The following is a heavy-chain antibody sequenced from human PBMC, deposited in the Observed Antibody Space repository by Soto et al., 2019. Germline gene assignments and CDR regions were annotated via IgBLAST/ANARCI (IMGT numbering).Heavy chain of an antibody. D-gene: IGHD3-10*01. V-gene: IGHV4-59*01. CDR1: GDSISSSY. Sequence: SETLSLTCTVSGDSISSSYWSWIRQSPGKGLEWIGYIYYSGSTNYNASLKSRVTISVDTSKNQFSLKLSSVTAADTAMYFCARLRRFGESGYWFDPWGQGTLVTVSS. CDR3: ARLRRFGESGYWFDP. J-gene: IGHJ5*02. CDR2: IYYSGST.